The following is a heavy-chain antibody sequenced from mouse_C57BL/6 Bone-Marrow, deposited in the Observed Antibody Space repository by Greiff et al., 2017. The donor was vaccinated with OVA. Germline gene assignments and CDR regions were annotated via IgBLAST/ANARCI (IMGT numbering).Heavy chain of an antibody. CDR1: GFNIKDDY. J-gene: IGHJ2*01. D-gene: IGHD6-1*01. CDR3: TSSGNFDY. V-gene: IGHV14-4*01. CDR2: IDPENGDT. Sequence: VQLQQSGAELVRPGASVKLSCTASGFNIKDDYMHWVKQRPEQGLEWIGRIDPENGDTEYASKFQGKATITANTSSNTAYLHLSSLTSEDTAVYYCTSSGNFDYWGQGTTLTVSS.